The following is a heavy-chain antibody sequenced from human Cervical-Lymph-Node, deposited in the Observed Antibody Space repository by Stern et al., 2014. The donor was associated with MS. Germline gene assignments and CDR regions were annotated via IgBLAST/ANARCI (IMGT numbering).Heavy chain of an antibody. CDR2: IYPGDPET. CDR3: ARRGDGYMGIDY. Sequence: EVQLVQSGAEVKKPGESLRISCEVSGYRFTNNWIGWVRQMPGKGLEWMGIIYPGDPETRYSPSFQSQVTILVDKSNTTAYLQWSSLKASDTAIYYCARRGDGYMGIDYWGQGTLVTVSS. V-gene: IGHV5-51*03. J-gene: IGHJ4*02. CDR1: GYRFTNNW. D-gene: IGHD5-24*01.